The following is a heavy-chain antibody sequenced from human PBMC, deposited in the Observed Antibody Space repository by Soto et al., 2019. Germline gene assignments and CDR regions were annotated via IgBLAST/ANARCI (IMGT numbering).Heavy chain of an antibody. Sequence: EVQLVESGGGLVKPGGSLRLSCTASGFTFTTYSMSWVRQAPGKGLEWVSSISSSRNYIHYADSVKGRFIVSRDNAKNSLYLQLNSLRAEDTAVYYCAREVPFDYWGQGTLVTVSS. J-gene: IGHJ4*02. CDR1: GFTFTTYS. CDR3: AREVPFDY. CDR2: ISSSRNYI. V-gene: IGHV3-21*01. D-gene: IGHD3-10*01.